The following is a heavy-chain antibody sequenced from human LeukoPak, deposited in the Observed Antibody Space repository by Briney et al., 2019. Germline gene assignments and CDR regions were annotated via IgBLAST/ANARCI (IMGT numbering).Heavy chain of an antibody. D-gene: IGHD3-22*01. CDR3: ARDRPMIVVADAFDI. J-gene: IGHJ3*02. CDR2: INPSGGST. CDR1: GYTFTSYY. Sequence: GASVKVSCTASGYTFTSYYMHWVRQAPGQGLEWMGIINPSGGSTSYAQKFQGRVTITADKSTSTAYMELSSLGSEDTAVYYCARDRPMIVVADAFDIWGQGTMVTVSS. V-gene: IGHV1-46*01.